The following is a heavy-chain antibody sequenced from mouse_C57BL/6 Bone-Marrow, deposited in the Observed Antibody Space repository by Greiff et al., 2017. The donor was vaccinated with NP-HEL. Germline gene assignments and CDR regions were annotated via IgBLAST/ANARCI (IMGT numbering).Heavy chain of an antibody. Sequence: QVQLQQPGAELVMPGASVKLSCKASGYTFTSYWMHWVKQRPGQGLEWIGEIDPSDSYTNYNQKFKGKSTLTVDKSSSTAYMQLRSLTSEDSAVNYVAKSLLVGGAMDYWGRGTAVTVTA. CDR3: AKSLLVGGAMDY. CDR1: GYTFTSYW. CDR2: IDPSDSYT. D-gene: IGHD1-1*02. V-gene: IGHV1-69*01. J-gene: IGHJ4*01.